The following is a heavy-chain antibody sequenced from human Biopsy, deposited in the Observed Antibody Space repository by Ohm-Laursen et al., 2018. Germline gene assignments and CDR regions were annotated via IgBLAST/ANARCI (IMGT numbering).Heavy chain of an antibody. Sequence: SLRLSCTASGFTFSSNWMHWVRQPPGKGLMWVSRINNDGSDTTYADSVTGRFTVSRDNAKNTLYLQMNSLRAEDTAVYYCAREAALNYSDSWYETWFDPWGQGTLVTVSS. D-gene: IGHD6-13*01. CDR1: GFTFSSNW. V-gene: IGHV3-74*01. CDR3: AREAALNYSDSWYETWFDP. J-gene: IGHJ5*02. CDR2: INNDGSDT.